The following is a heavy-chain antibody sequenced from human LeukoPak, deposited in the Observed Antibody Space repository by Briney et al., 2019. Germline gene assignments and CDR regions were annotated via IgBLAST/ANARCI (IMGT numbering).Heavy chain of an antibody. CDR2: IRSKAYGGTT. CDR3: TGGYCSGGSCYSKDY. J-gene: IGHJ4*02. D-gene: IGHD2-15*01. CDR1: GFTFGDYA. Sequence: PGGSLRLSCTASGFTFGDYAMSWVRQAPGKGLEWVGFIRSKAYGGTTEYAASVKGRFTISRDDSKSIAYLQMNSLKTEDTAVYYCTGGYCSGGSCYSKDYWGQGTLVTVSS. V-gene: IGHV3-49*04.